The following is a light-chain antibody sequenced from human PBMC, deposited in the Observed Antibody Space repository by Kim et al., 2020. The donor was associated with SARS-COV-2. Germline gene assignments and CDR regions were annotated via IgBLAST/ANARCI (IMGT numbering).Light chain of an antibody. Sequence: SPGERATLSCRASQSVSSSYLAWYQQRPGQAPRLLIYAASSRATGIPDRFSGSGSGTDFTLTISRLEPEDFAVYYCQQYGSSPRTFGKGTKVDIK. CDR2: AAS. V-gene: IGKV3-20*01. CDR1: QSVSSSY. J-gene: IGKJ1*01. CDR3: QQYGSSPRT.